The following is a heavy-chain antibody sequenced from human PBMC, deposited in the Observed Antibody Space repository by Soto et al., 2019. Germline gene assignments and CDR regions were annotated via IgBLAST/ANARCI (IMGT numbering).Heavy chain of an antibody. V-gene: IGHV4-39*01. CDR1: GGSISSSSYH. CDR2: IYYSGST. CDR3: AGRTGTTGWFDP. D-gene: IGHD1-7*01. J-gene: IGHJ5*02. Sequence: SETLSLTCTVSGGSISSSSYHWGWIRQPPGKGLEWIGSIYYSGSTYYNPSLKSRVTISVDTSKNQFSLKLSSVTAADTAVYYCAGRTGTTGWFDPWGQGTLVTVSS.